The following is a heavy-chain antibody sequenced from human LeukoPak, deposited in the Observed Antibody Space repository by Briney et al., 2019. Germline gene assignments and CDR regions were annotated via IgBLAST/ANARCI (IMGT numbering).Heavy chain of an antibody. D-gene: IGHD6-25*01. J-gene: IGHJ4*02. CDR1: GGSISSYY. CDR3: ARDARLHYYFDY. CDR2: FYTSGST. V-gene: IGHV4-4*07. Sequence: KPSETLSLTCTVSGGSISSYYWSWIRQPAGKGLEWIGRFYTSGSTLYNPSLKSRVTMSIDTSKNQFSLKLSSVTAADTAVYYCARDARLHYYFDYWGQGTLVTVSS.